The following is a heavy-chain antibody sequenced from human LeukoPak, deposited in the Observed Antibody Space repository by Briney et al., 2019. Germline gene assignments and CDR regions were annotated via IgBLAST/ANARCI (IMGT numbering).Heavy chain of an antibody. CDR2: IYYSGST. Sequence: SETLSLTCTVSGDSISSTNYYWGWIRQPPGKGLEWIGSIYYSGSTYYNPSLESRVTISVDTSKNQFSLKLSSVTAADTAVYYCATSGWYLLPGVHWGQGTLVTVSS. J-gene: IGHJ4*02. V-gene: IGHV4-39*01. CDR1: GDSISSTNYY. CDR3: ATSGWYLLPGVH. D-gene: IGHD6-19*01.